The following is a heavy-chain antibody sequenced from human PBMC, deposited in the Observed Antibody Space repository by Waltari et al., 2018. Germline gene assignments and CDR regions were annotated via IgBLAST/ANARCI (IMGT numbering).Heavy chain of an antibody. V-gene: IGHV4-38-2*01. Sequence: QVQLQASGPGLVKPSETLSLPCAVSGYSISSGYYGGWIRQPPGKGLEWIGSIFHSGNTFYNPSLRSRVTISVDTSKNQFSLKLSSVTAADTAVYYCARMVGYYYYMDVWGKGTTVTVSS. CDR3: ARMVGYYYYMDV. D-gene: IGHD3-10*01. CDR2: IFHSGNT. J-gene: IGHJ6*03. CDR1: GYSISSGYY.